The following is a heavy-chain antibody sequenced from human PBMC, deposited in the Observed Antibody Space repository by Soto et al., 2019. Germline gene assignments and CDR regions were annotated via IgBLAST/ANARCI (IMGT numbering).Heavy chain of an antibody. CDR3: ARDLSPPEPSGWYNAFDI. V-gene: IGHV3-21*01. Sequence: PGGSLRLSCAASGFTFSSYGMHWVRQAPGKGLEWVAAISSSSSYIYYADSVKGRFTISRDNAKNSLYLQVNSLRAEDTAVYYCARDLSPPEPSGWYNAFDIWGQGTMVTVS. CDR1: GFTFSSYG. D-gene: IGHD6-19*01. CDR2: ISSSSSYI. J-gene: IGHJ3*02.